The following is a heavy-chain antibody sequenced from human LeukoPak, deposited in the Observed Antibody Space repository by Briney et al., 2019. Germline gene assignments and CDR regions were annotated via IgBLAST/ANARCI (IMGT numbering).Heavy chain of an antibody. Sequence: GESLRLSCAASGFTFSSYWMSWVRQAPGKGLEWAASIREDASEKYYVDSVKGRFTISRDNAKNSLSLEMNSLRAEDTAVYYCARCEDYWGHGTLVTISS. CDR1: GFTFSSYW. J-gene: IGHJ4*01. CDR3: ARCEDY. V-gene: IGHV3-7*01. CDR2: IREDASEK.